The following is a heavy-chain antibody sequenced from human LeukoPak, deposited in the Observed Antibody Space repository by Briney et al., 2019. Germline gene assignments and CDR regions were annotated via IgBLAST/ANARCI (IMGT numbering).Heavy chain of an antibody. CDR2: INHSGST. D-gene: IGHD6-19*01. CDR1: GGSFSGYY. Sequence: SETLSLTCAVYGGSFSGYYWSWIRQPPGKGLEWIGEINHSGSTNYNPSLKSRVTISVDTSKNQFSLKLSSVTAADTAVYYCARGEGRQWPAHLGSHLKYFQHWGQGTLVTVSS. V-gene: IGHV4-34*01. J-gene: IGHJ1*01. CDR3: ARGEGRQWPAHLGSHLKYFQH.